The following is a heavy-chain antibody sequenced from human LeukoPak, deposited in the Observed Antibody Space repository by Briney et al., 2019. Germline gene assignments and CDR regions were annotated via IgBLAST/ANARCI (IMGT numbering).Heavy chain of an antibody. Sequence: ASVKVSCKASGGTFSSYAISWVRQAPGQGLEWMGGIIPIFGTANYAQKFQGRVTVTTDESTSTAYMELSSLRSEDTAVYYCASRLIRGTGTTYEGQYYMDVRGKGTTVTVSS. D-gene: IGHD1-7*01. V-gene: IGHV1-69*05. CDR3: ASRLIRGTGTTYEGQYYMDV. CDR1: GGTFSSYA. CDR2: IIPIFGTA. J-gene: IGHJ6*03.